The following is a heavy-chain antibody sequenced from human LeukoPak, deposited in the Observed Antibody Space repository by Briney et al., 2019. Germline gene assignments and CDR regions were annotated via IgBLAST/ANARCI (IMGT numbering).Heavy chain of an antibody. CDR2: ISAYNGNT. Sequence: ASVKVSCKASGYTFTSYGISWVRQAPGQGLEWMGWISAYNGNTNYAQRLQGRVTMTTDTSTSTAYMELRSLRSDDTAVYYCVRVPPKLWFGTNRSWFDPWGQGTLVTVSS. V-gene: IGHV1-18*01. CDR3: VRVPPKLWFGTNRSWFDP. CDR1: GYTFTSYG. D-gene: IGHD3-10*01. J-gene: IGHJ5*02.